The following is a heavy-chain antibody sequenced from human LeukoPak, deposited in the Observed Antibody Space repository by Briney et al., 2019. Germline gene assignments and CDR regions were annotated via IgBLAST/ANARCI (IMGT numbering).Heavy chain of an antibody. CDR1: GFTFSSYV. CDR2: ISGSGGST. CDR3: ARARPWDSSRSYYFGMDV. Sequence: GGSLRLSCAASGFTFSSYVMSWVRQAPGKGLEWVSAISGSGGSTYYADSVKGRFTISRDSSKNTVYLQMNSLRDEDTAVYYCARARPWDSSRSYYFGMDVWGHGTTVTVSS. D-gene: IGHD3-22*01. J-gene: IGHJ6*02. V-gene: IGHV3-23*01.